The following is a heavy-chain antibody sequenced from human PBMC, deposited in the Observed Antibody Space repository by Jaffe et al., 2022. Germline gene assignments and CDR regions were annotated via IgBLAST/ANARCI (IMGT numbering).Heavy chain of an antibody. CDR2: ISWNSGNI. J-gene: IGHJ4*02. D-gene: IGHD1-1*01. CDR1: GLTFDDYA. CDR3: ATMEQGGVDY. V-gene: IGHV3-9*01. Sequence: EVQLVESGGGLVQPGRSLRLSCAASGLTFDDYAMHWVRQAPGKGLEWVSGISWNSGNIGYADSVKGRFTISRDNGKNYLHLQMNSLRAEDTALYYCATMEQGGVDYWGQGTLVTVSS.